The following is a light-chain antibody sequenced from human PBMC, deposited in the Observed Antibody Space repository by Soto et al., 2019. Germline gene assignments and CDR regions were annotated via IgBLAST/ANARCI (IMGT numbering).Light chain of an antibody. V-gene: IGKV1-39*01. CDR1: QAISRY. CDR2: DAP. Sequence: IQITQSPSSLSASVGDRVTITCRASQAISRYLNWYQQKPGKAPNLLISDAPTLQSGVPSRFSGSGSGTDFTLSISNLQPEDFATYYCQQSYSTQNTFGQGTKVDIK. J-gene: IGKJ2*01. CDR3: QQSYSTQNT.